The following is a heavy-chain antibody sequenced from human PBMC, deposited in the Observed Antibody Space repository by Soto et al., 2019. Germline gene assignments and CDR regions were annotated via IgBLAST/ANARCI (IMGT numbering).Heavy chain of an antibody. CDR1: GFTFSNAW. J-gene: IGHJ4*02. V-gene: IGHV3-15*07. Sequence: GGALRLSCAASGFTFSNAWMNWVRQAPGKGLEWVGRIKSKTDGGTTDYAAPVKGRFTISRDDSKNTLYLQMNSLKTEVTAVYYCTTLGLDYGDFDYWGQGTLVTVSS. D-gene: IGHD4-17*01. CDR3: TTLGLDYGDFDY. CDR2: IKSKTDGGTT.